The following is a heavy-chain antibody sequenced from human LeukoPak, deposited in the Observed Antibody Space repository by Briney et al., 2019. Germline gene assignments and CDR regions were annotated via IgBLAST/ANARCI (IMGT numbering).Heavy chain of an antibody. V-gene: IGHV1-69*05. J-gene: IGHJ4*02. D-gene: IGHD3-10*01. CDR1: GGTFSSYA. Sequence: SVKVSCKASGGTFSSYAISWVRQAPGQGLEWMGRIIPIFGTANYAQKFQGRVTITTDESTSTAYMELSSLRSEDTAVYYCARGLDYYDSGSYLNDWGQGTLVTVSS. CDR3: ARGLDYYDSGSYLND. CDR2: IIPIFGTA.